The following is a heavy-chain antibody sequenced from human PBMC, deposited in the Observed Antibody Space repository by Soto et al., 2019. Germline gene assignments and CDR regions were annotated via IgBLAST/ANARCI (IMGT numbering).Heavy chain of an antibody. D-gene: IGHD2-8*01. J-gene: IGHJ5*02. CDR1: GFTFSSYS. V-gene: IGHV3-23*01. CDR2: ISGSGGSS. CDR3: AKHLTLYCTNGVCSHGFDP. Sequence: XECLTLSCAAPGFTFSSYSMSWVRQAPGKGRDWVSAISGSGGSSYYADSVKGRFTISRDNSKSTLYLLMNSLRAEDTAVYYCAKHLTLYCTNGVCSHGFDPCGQRTLVTVSS.